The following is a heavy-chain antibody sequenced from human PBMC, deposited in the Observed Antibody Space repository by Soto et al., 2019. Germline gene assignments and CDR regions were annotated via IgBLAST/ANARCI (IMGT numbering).Heavy chain of an antibody. J-gene: IGHJ4*02. CDR1: GYTFTTYA. V-gene: IGHV1-3*01. Sequence: QVQLVQSGAEVKKPGASVKVSCKASGYTFTTYAMHWVRQATGQRLEWMGWITGGNGDTKYLQQFQGRVTFTRDTSSRTAYMELSSLRSEDTAVYYCVAVDVGDYWGQGTQVTVSS. CDR2: ITGGNGDT. D-gene: IGHD5-12*01. CDR3: VAVDVGDY.